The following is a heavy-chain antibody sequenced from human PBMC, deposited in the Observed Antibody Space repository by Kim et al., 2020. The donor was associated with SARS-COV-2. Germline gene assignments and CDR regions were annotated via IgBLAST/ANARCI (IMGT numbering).Heavy chain of an antibody. Sequence: ASVKVSCKASGYTFTSYYMHWVRQAPGQRLEWMGIINPSGGSTSYAQKFQGRVTMTRDTSTSTVYMELSSLRSEDTAVYYCAREKESSWGFGELASYYGMDVWGQGTTVTVSS. V-gene: IGHV1-46*01. CDR2: INPSGGST. D-gene: IGHD3-10*01. CDR3: AREKESSWGFGELASYYGMDV. CDR1: GYTFTSYY. J-gene: IGHJ6*02.